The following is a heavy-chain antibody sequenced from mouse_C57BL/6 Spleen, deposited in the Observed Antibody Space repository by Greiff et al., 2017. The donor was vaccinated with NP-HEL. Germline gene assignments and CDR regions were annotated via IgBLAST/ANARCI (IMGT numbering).Heavy chain of an antibody. D-gene: IGHD2-1*01. Sequence: QVHVKQSGAELVRPGASVTLSCKASGYTFTDYEMHWVKQTPVHGLEWIGAIDPETGGTAYNQKFKGKAILTADKSSSTAYMELRSLTSEDSAVYYCTRRNYYGNWAYGGQGPTLTVSS. CDR2: IDPETGGT. CDR3: TRRNYYGNWAY. V-gene: IGHV1-15*01. J-gene: IGHJ2*01. CDR1: GYTFTDYE.